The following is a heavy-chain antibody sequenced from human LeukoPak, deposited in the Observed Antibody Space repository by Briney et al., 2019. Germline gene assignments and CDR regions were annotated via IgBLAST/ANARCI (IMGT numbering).Heavy chain of an antibody. V-gene: IGHV3-48*01. Sequence: GGSLRLSCAASGFTFSSYSINWVRQAPGKGLEWVSYISSSSGTIYYADFVKGRFTISRDNAKNSLYLQMNSLRAEDTAVYYCARESTPFYWGQGTLVTVSS. CDR2: ISSSSGTI. J-gene: IGHJ4*02. CDR3: ARESTPFY. CDR1: GFTFSSYS.